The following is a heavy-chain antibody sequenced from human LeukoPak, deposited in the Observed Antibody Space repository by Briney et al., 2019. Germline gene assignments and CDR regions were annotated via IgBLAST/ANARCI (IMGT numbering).Heavy chain of an antibody. J-gene: IGHJ6*02. D-gene: IGHD3-10*01. V-gene: IGHV4-59*08. Sequence: SETLSLTCTVSGGSISSYYWSWIRQPPGKGLEWIGYIYYSGSTNYNPSLKSRVTISVDTSKNQFSLKLSSVTAADTAVYYCARRPGSYYNPWYYGMDVWGQGTTVTVSS. CDR3: ARRPGSYYNPWYYGMDV. CDR1: GGSISSYY. CDR2: IYYSGST.